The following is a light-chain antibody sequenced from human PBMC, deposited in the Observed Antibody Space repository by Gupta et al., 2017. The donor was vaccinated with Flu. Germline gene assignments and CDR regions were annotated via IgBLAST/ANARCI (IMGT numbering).Light chain of an antibody. J-gene: IGLJ2*01. V-gene: IGLV3-19*01. CDR3: NSRDSSGNPVV. CDR2: GKN. Sequence: SSALTSDPDVSVASGQTVSNPCQGDSLRGYYACWYQQKPGQVPVLVIYGKNNRPSGIPDRFSGSSSGNTASLTITGAQAEDEADYYCNSRDSSGNPVVFGGGTKLTVL. CDR1: SLRGYY.